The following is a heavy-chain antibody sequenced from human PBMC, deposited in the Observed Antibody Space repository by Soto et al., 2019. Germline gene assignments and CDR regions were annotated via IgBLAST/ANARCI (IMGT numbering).Heavy chain of an antibody. J-gene: IGHJ6*02. V-gene: IGHV3-30*18. Sequence: RRLSCVASGFTFSTYAMSWVRQAPGKGLEWVAVISYDGSNKYYADSVKGRFTISRENTLYLQMNSLRAEDTAVYYCAKGREFDILTGYPLNYYYGMDVWGQGTAVTVSS. CDR3: AKGREFDILTGYPLNYYYGMDV. CDR2: ISYDGSNK. D-gene: IGHD3-9*01. CDR1: GFTFSTYA.